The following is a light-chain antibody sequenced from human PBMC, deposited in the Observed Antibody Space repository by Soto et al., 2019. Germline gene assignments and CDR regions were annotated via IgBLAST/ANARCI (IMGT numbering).Light chain of an antibody. Sequence: DIQMTQFPSTLPAHVGDRVTITCRASQSISSWLAWYQQKPGKAPKLLIYKASSLESGVPSRFSGSGSGTEFTLTISSLQPDDFATYYCQQYNSYSWTFGQGTKVDIK. CDR3: QQYNSYSWT. J-gene: IGKJ1*01. CDR1: QSISSW. CDR2: KAS. V-gene: IGKV1-5*03.